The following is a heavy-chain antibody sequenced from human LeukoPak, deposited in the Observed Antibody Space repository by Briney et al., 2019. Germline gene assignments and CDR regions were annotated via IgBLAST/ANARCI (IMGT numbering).Heavy chain of an antibody. V-gene: IGHV3-48*03. CDR1: GFTFSSYE. J-gene: IGHJ4*02. CDR3: ARGYREYYYDSSGPLGFDY. Sequence: GGSLRLSCAASGFTFSSYEMNWVRQAPGKGLEWVSYISSSGSTIYYADSVKGRFTISRDNAKNSLYLQMNSLRAEDTAVYYCARGYREYYYDSSGPLGFDYWGQGTLVTVSP. D-gene: IGHD3-22*01. CDR2: ISSSGSTI.